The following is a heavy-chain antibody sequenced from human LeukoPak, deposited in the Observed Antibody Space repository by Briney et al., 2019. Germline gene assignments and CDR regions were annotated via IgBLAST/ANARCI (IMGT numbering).Heavy chain of an antibody. V-gene: IGHV3-9*01. D-gene: IGHD2-2*01. CDR2: ISWNNGGI. CDR1: GFTFDDYV. J-gene: IGHJ4*02. Sequence: GGSLRLSCAASGFTFDDYVMHWVRQAPGKGLEWVSGISWNNGGIGYADSVKGRFTIARDNAKNSLYLQMNSLRAEDTALYYCAKGKCGSTSCSIDYWGQGTLATVSS. CDR3: AKGKCGSTSCSIDY.